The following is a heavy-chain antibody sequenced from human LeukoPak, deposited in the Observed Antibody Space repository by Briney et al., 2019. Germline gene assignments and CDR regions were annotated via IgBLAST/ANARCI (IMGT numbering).Heavy chain of an antibody. V-gene: IGHV3-21*01. CDR2: ISSSSTYI. D-gene: IGHD1-26*01. J-gene: IGHJ4*02. CDR3: ARRGYSGSSYFED. Sequence: GGSLRLSCAASGFTFSSYSMTWVRQAPGKGLEWVSSISSSSTYIHYADSLKGRFTISRDNAKNSLYLQMNSLRAEDTAVYYCARRGYSGSSYFEDWGQGTLVTVSS. CDR1: GFTFSSYS.